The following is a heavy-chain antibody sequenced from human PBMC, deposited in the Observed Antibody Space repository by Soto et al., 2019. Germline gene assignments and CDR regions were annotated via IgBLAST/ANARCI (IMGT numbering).Heavy chain of an antibody. CDR3: ARKGVAFDY. Sequence: LRLSCAASGFTFSSYSMSWVRQAPGKGLEWISYISTTSSSIYYADSVKGRFTISRDNAKNSLFLQMNSLRDEDTAVYYCARKGVAFDYWGQGALVTVS. V-gene: IGHV3-48*02. J-gene: IGHJ4*02. D-gene: IGHD3-3*01. CDR1: GFTFSSYS. CDR2: ISTTSSSI.